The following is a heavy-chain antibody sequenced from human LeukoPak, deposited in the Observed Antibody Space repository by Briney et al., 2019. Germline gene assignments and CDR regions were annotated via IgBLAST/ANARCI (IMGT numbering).Heavy chain of an antibody. CDR1: GYSFTTYW. J-gene: IGHJ5*02. CDR2: IYPDDSDT. Sequence: GESLKISCKTSGYSFTTYWISWVGQMPGTGLEWVGAIYPDDSDTRYSPPFQGQVVISADRSIRTAYLQWNSLKTSDTAMYYCVRQRGSSGTINHFDPWGQGTLVTVSS. D-gene: IGHD3-10*01. V-gene: IGHV5-51*01. CDR3: VRQRGSSGTINHFDP.